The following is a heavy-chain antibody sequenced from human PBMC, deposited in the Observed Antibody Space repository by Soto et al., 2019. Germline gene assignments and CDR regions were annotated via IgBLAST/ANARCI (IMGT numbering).Heavy chain of an antibody. CDR1: GFTFNIYG. J-gene: IGHJ4*02. D-gene: IGHD2-21*02. CDR2: TWYDGSNA. Sequence: QVQLVESGGGVVQPGRSLRLSCAASGFTFNIYGMHWVRQAPGRGLEWVAVTWYDGSNAYYADSAKGRFTISRDNSKNMLYLQISSLRAEDTAVYYCARRSWGDPAGIDFWGQGTLVTVSS. CDR3: ARRSWGDPAGIDF. V-gene: IGHV3-33*01.